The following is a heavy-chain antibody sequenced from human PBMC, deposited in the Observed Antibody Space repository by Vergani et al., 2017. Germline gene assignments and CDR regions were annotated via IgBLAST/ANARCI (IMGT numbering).Heavy chain of an antibody. CDR3: ARGLTADAFDI. CDR1: GGSFSGYY. V-gene: IGHV4-34*01. J-gene: IGHJ3*02. CDR2: INHSGST. Sequence: QVQLQQWGAGLLKPSETPSLTCAVYGGSFSGYYWSWIRQPPGKGLEWIGEINHSGSTNYNPSLKSRVTISVDTSKNQFSLKLSSVTAADTAVYYCARGLTADAFDIWGQGTMVTVSS.